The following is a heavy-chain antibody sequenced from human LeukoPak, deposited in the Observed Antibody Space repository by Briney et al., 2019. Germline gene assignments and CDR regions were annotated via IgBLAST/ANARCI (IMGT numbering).Heavy chain of an antibody. CDR1: GFTFSSYA. J-gene: IGHJ4*02. CDR2: ISGSGGST. CDR3: AKDLVGWFGELFTGDFDY. D-gene: IGHD3-10*01. Sequence: GGSLRLSCAASGFTFSSYAMSWVRQAPGKGLEWVSAISGSGGSTYYADSVKGRFTISRDNSKNTLYLQMNSLKAEDTALYYWAKDLVGWFGELFTGDFDYWGQGTLVTVSS. V-gene: IGHV3-23*01.